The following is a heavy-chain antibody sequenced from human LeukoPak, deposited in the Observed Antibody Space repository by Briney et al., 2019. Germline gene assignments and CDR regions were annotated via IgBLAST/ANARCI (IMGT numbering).Heavy chain of an antibody. V-gene: IGHV3-30-3*01. Sequence: PGRALRLSGAASGFTFSSYAMPWVRQAPGKGLEWVAVISYDGSNKYYADSVKGRFTISRDNSKNTLYLQMNSLRAEDTAVYYCARDHTRWLRIPKDYWGQGTLVTASS. CDR2: ISYDGSNK. D-gene: IGHD2-2*02. CDR1: GFTFSSYA. CDR3: ARDHTRWLRIPKDY. J-gene: IGHJ4*02.